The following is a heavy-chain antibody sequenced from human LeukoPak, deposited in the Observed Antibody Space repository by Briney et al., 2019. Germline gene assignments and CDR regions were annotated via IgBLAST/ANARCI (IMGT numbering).Heavy chain of an antibody. D-gene: IGHD2-2*01. CDR2: INPNDGDT. Sequence: ASVKVSCKASGYTFTDYYMRGVRQAPGQGFEWMGWINPNDGDTYYAQKFQGRVTMTRDTSISTAHMEVSRLRSDDTAVYYCARANFLYCSSTSCLFDYWGQGPLVTVSS. CDR3: ARANFLYCSSTSCLFDY. CDR1: GYTFTDYY. J-gene: IGHJ4*02. V-gene: IGHV1-2*02.